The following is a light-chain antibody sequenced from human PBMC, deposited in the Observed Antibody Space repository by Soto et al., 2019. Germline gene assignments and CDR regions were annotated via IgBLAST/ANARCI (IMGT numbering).Light chain of an antibody. V-gene: IGLV2-11*01. CDR1: SSDVGGYNY. CDR2: DVS. J-gene: IGLJ1*01. CDR3: CSYAGRYTSV. Sequence: QSALTQPRSVSGSPGQSVTISCTGTSSDVGGYNYVSWYQQHPGKAPKLMINDVSKPPSGVPDRFAGSKAGNTASLTISGLQAEDEADYYGCSYAGRYTSVFGTGTKLTVL.